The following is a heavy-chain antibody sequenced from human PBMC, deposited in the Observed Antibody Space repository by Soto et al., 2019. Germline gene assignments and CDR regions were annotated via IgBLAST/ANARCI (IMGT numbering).Heavy chain of an antibody. CDR1: GFPFSNAW. CDR2: IKSKTDGGTT. Sequence: GGSLSLSCAASGFPFSNAWMSWVRQAPGKGLEWVGRIKSKTDGGTTDYAAPVKGRFTISRDDSKNTLYLQMTSLKTEDTAVYYCTTGVFCSSTSCYTPYYYYYGMDVWGQGTTVTVSS. CDR3: TTGVFCSSTSCYTPYYYYYGMDV. V-gene: IGHV3-15*01. D-gene: IGHD2-2*02. J-gene: IGHJ6*02.